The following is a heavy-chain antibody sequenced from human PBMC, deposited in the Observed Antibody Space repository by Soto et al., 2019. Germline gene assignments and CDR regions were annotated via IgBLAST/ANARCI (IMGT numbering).Heavy chain of an antibody. V-gene: IGHV3-72*01. CDR1: GFTFSDHY. CDR2: IRNIANSYTT. J-gene: IGHJ5*02. D-gene: IGHD1-7*01. Sequence: EVQLVESGGDLVQPGGSLRLSCAVSGFTFSDHYMDWVRQAPGTGLEWVGRIRNIANSYTTDYAASVKGRFTISRDDSKNSLYLQMNSLKFEDTAMYYCARRITGTPPADGGSWGQGTLVTVSS. CDR3: ARRITGTPPADGGS.